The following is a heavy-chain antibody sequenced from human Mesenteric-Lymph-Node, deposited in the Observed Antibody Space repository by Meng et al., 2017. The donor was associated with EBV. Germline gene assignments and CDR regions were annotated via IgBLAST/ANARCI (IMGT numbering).Heavy chain of an antibody. Sequence: QLQLQESGPGLGKPSGTLSLTCAVSSGSISNSNWWSWVRQPPGKGLQWIGEIFHSGGTNYNPSLKSRVTISVDKSKNQFSLKVNSLTAADTAVYYCARITFGGAIGDWGQGTLVTVSS. D-gene: IGHD3-16*02. CDR3: ARITFGGAIGD. CDR1: SGSISNSNW. CDR2: IFHSGGT. J-gene: IGHJ4*02. V-gene: IGHV4-4*02.